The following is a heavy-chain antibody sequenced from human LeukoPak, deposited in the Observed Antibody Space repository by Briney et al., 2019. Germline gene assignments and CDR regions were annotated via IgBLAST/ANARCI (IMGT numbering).Heavy chain of an antibody. CDR1: GFAVSRNY. CDR2: IYSGGDT. V-gene: IGHV3-53*01. J-gene: IGHJ4*02. Sequence: GGSLRLSCTASGFAVSRNYMSWVRQAPGKGLEWVSVIYSGGDTYYADSVKGRFTISRDISENTLYLQMDNLRAEDTAFYYCARSPPASPFDYWGQGTLVTVSS. D-gene: IGHD2-2*01. CDR3: ARSPPASPFDY.